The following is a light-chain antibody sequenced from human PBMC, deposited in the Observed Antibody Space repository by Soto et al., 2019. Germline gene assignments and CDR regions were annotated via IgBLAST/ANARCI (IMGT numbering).Light chain of an antibody. J-gene: IGKJ1*01. CDR3: QQYNSYPWT. Sequence: DIQMTQSPSTLSASVGDRVTITFRSSQSLSSWLACYQQKPGKTPKRLIYKASSLESWVPSRFSGSGSVTEFTLTISSLQPDDFATYYCQQYNSYPWTFGQGTKVEIK. CDR1: QSLSSW. CDR2: KAS. V-gene: IGKV1-5*03.